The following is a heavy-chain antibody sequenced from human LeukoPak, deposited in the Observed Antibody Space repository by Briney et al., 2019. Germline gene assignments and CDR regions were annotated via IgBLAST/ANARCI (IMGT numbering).Heavy chain of an antibody. Sequence: GASVKVSCKASGYTFTGSYMHWLRQAPGQGLEWMGRINPNSGGTNYAQKFQGRVTMTRDTSISTAYMELGRLRSDDTAVYYCARDYDFWSGNNWFDPWGQGTLVTVSS. CDR3: ARDYDFWSGNNWFDP. V-gene: IGHV1-2*06. D-gene: IGHD3-3*01. J-gene: IGHJ5*02. CDR2: INPNSGGT. CDR1: GYTFTGSY.